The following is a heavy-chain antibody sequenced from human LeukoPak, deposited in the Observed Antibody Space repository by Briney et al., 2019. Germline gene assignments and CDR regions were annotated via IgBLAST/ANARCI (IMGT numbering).Heavy chain of an antibody. V-gene: IGHV4-39*01. D-gene: IGHD3-10*01. CDR1: GASISSITYS. Sequence: PSETLSLNCSVSGASISSITYSWGWIRQPPGKGLEWIASGSDSGSAYYTPSLKSRVVISVDTSNNLFSLRLSSVTAADTAVYYCARLNSFGSGSDCFDYWGQGTVVIVSS. CDR2: GSDSGSA. CDR3: ARLNSFGSGSDCFDY. J-gene: IGHJ4*02.